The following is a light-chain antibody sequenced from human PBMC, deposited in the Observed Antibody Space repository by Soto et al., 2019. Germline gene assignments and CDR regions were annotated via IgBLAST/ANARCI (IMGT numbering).Light chain of an antibody. Sequence: QSVLTQPASVSGSPGQSITISCPGTSSELGGYNYVSWYQQHPGKAPKFMIYDVSNRPSGVSNRFSGSKSGNTASLTISGLQAEDEADYYCCSYTTSNTRQIVFGTGTKVTVL. J-gene: IGLJ1*01. CDR2: DVS. V-gene: IGLV2-14*01. CDR1: SSELGGYNY. CDR3: CSYTTSNTRQIV.